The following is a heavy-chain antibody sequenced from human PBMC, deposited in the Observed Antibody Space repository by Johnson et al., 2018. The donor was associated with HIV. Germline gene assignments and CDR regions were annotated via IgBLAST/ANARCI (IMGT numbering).Heavy chain of an antibody. CDR3: AKGAYYDFWSGYYTGIGAFDI. CDR1: GFTFSSYD. Sequence: VQLVESGGGVVQPGRSLRLSCAASGFTFSSYDMHWVRQATGKGLEWVSAIGTAGDTYYADSVKGRFTISSDHSKNTLYLQMNSLRAEDTAVYYCAKGAYYDFWSGYYTGIGAFDIWGQGTMVTVSS. V-gene: IGHV3-13*01. J-gene: IGHJ3*02. CDR2: IGTAGDT. D-gene: IGHD3-3*01.